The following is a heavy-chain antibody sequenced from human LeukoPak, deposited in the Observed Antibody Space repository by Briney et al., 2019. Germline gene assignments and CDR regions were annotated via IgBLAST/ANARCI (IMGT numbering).Heavy chain of an antibody. CDR3: AKDRGNSGWFYFDY. Sequence: GGSLRLSCGASGFTFSDYYMGWIRQAPGKGLEWVSYISNGASTIYYVDSVKDRFTISRDNAKNSLYLQMNSLRAEDTALYYCAKDRGNSGWFYFDYWGQGTLVTVSS. J-gene: IGHJ4*02. CDR2: ISNGASTI. D-gene: IGHD6-19*01. V-gene: IGHV3-11*01. CDR1: GFTFSDYY.